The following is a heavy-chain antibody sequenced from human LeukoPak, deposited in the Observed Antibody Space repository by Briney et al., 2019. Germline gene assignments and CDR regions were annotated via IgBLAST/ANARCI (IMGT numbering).Heavy chain of an antibody. D-gene: IGHD3-16*02. V-gene: IGHV3-21*01. CDR3: ANVVGGVIVKDALDI. CDR1: GFTFSGYT. J-gene: IGHJ3*02. Sequence: PGGSLRLSCAASGFTFSGYTMNWVRQAPGKGLEWVSYISSSSSYIYYADSVKGRITISRDNAKKSLYLQMNSLRAEDTAVYYCANVVGGVIVKDALDIWGQGTMVTVSS. CDR2: ISSSSSYI.